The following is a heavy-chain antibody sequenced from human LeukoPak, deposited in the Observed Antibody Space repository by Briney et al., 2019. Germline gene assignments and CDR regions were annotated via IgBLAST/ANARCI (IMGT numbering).Heavy chain of an antibody. V-gene: IGHV3-48*02. D-gene: IGHD6-19*01. CDR2: ISSSSSTI. CDR3: ARGGLSGWYTQYYFDY. J-gene: IGHJ4*02. CDR1: GFTFSSYN. Sequence: GGSLRLSCAASGFTFSSYNMNWVRQAPGKGPEWISYISSSSSTIYYADSVKGRFTISRDNAKKSLYLQMTGLRDEDTAVYYCARGGLSGWYTQYYFDYWGQGTLVTVSS.